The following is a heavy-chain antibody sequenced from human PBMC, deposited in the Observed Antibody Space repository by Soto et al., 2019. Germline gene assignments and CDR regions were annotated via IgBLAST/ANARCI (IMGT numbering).Heavy chain of an antibody. CDR3: AREPPYYYDSSGYYPNWFDP. V-gene: IGHV1-69*06. Sequence: ASVKVSCKASGGTFSSYAISWVRQAPGQGLEWMGGIIPIFGTANYAQKFQGRVTITADKSTSTAYMELSSLRSEDTAVYYCAREPPYYYDSSGYYPNWFDPWGQGTLVTVSS. CDR2: IIPIFGTA. D-gene: IGHD3-22*01. J-gene: IGHJ5*02. CDR1: GGTFSSYA.